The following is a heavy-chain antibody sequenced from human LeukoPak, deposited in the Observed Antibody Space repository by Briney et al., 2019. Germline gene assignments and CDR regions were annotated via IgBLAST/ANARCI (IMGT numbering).Heavy chain of an antibody. J-gene: IGHJ6*03. D-gene: IGHD1-7*01. CDR3: ARGPGTTSGYYYYYMDV. V-gene: IGHV3-48*04. CDR2: ISSSSSTI. Sequence: GGSLRLSCAASGFTFSRYSMNWVRQAPGKGLEWVSYISSSSSTIYYADSVKGRFTISRDNAKNSLYLQMNSLRAEDTAVCYCARGPGTTSGYYYYYMDVWGKGTTVTVSS. CDR1: GFTFSRYS.